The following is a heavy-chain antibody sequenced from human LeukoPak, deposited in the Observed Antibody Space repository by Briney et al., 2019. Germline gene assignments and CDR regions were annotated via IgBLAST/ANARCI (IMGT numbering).Heavy chain of an antibody. V-gene: IGHV4-30-2*01. CDR1: GGSISSGGYS. J-gene: IGHJ4*02. CDR3: ARAVAGNDF. Sequence: PSQTLSLTCAVSGGSISSGGYSWSWIRQPPGKGLEWIGYIYHNGNTYYSPSLKSRVTISVDRSKNQLSLKLSSVTAADTAVYYCARAVAGNDFWGQGTLVTVSP. CDR2: IYHNGNT. D-gene: IGHD6-19*01.